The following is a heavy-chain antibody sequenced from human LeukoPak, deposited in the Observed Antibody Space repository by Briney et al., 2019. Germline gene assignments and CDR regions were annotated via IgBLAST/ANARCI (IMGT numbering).Heavy chain of an antibody. CDR2: IYYSGST. CDR1: GGSISSSSYY. J-gene: IGHJ4*02. CDR3: ARDQGGIGVDY. V-gene: IGHV4-39*07. Sequence: SETLSLTCTVSGGSISSSSYYWGWIRQPPGKGLEWIGSIYYSGSTYYNPSLKSRVTISVDTSKNQFSLKLSSVTAADTAVYYCARDQGGIGVDYWGQGTLVTVSS.